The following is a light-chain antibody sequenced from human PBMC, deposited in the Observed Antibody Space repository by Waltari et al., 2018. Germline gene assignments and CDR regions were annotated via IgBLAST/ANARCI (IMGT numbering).Light chain of an antibody. CDR2: WAS. Sequence: DIVMTQSPASLAVSLGERATINCKSSQSVLYSSNNKNYLAWYQQQPGQPPKLLIYWASTRESGVPDRFSGSGSGTDFTLTISSLQAEDVAVYYCQQYYSTPRTFGPGTKVDIK. V-gene: IGKV4-1*01. CDR1: QSVLYSSNNKNY. J-gene: IGKJ3*01. CDR3: QQYYSTPRT.